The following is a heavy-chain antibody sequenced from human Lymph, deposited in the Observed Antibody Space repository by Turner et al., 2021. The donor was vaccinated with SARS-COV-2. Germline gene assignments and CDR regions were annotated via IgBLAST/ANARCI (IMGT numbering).Heavy chain of an antibody. V-gene: IGHV3-53*04. D-gene: IGHD5-18*01. CDR3: ARDLDTAGGMDV. J-gene: IGHJ6*02. Sequence: EVQLVESGGGLVQPGGSLRLRCAASGLHVSSNYMSWVRQAPGKGLEWVSVIDSGVSTYYADSVKSRFTISRHNSKNTLFVKMISVRAEDTAVYYCARDLDTAGGMDVWGQGTTVTVSS. CDR2: IDSGVST. CDR1: GLHVSSNY.